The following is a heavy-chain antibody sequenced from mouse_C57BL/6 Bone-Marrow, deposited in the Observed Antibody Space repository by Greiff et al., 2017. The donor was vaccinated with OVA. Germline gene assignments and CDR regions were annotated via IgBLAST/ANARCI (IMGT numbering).Heavy chain of an antibody. Sequence: VQLQQSGPELVKPGASVKISCKASGYTFTDYYMNWVKQRPGKGLEWIGDINPNNGGTSYNQKFKGKATLTVDKSSSTAYMELRSLTSEDSAVYYCARERWLLSAMDYWGQGTSVTVSS. J-gene: IGHJ4*01. V-gene: IGHV1-26*01. CDR3: ARERWLLSAMDY. D-gene: IGHD2-3*01. CDR1: GYTFTDYY. CDR2: INPNNGGT.